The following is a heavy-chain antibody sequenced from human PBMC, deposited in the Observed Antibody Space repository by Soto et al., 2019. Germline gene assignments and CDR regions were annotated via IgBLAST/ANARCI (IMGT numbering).Heavy chain of an antibody. CDR3: ASGWEPGWSYCYGMDV. V-gene: IGHV1-18*04. CDR2: ISAYNGNT. D-gene: IGHD1-26*01. J-gene: IGHJ6*02. CDR1: GYTFTSYG. Sequence: QVQLVQSGAEVKKPGASVKVSCKASGYTFTSYGISWVRQAPGQGLEWMGWISAYNGNTNYAQKLQGRVTMTTDASTSTAYMEVRSLRSDDTAVYYCASGWEPGWSYCYGMDVWGQGSTVSVSS.